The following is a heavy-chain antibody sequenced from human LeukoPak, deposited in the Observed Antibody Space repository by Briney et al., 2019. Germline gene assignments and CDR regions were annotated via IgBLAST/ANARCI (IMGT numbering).Heavy chain of an antibody. V-gene: IGHV3-7*05. CDR3: ARDPYSSTWSYGMDV. J-gene: IGHJ6*02. CDR2: IKEDGSEK. D-gene: IGHD6-6*01. Sequence: GGSLRLSCAASGFTFSSYAMSWVRQAPGRGLEWVANIKEDGSEKVYVDSVKGRFTISRDNAKNSLFLQMDALRAEDTAVYYCARDPYSSTWSYGMDVWGQGTTVTVSS. CDR1: GFTFSSYA.